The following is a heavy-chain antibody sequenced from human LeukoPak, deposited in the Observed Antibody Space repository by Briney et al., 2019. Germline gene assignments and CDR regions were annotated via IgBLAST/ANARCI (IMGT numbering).Heavy chain of an antibody. J-gene: IGHJ4*02. CDR3: AKEPDYYDSSGYYLDY. D-gene: IGHD3-22*01. Sequence: GESLKISCKGSGYSFTSYWIGWVRQMPGKGLEWMGIIYPGDSDTRYSPSFQGQVTISADKSISTAYLQWSSLKASDTAMYYSAKEPDYYDSSGYYLDYWGQGTLVTVSS. CDR1: GYSFTSYW. CDR2: IYPGDSDT. V-gene: IGHV5-51*01.